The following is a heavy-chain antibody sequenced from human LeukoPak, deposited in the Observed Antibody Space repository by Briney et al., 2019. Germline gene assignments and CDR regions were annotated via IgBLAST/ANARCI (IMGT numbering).Heavy chain of an antibody. CDR2: ISTSGGST. CDR3: ARAEVPAAIKSGAFDI. Sequence: GGSLRLSCAASGFTFSSYAMSWVRQAPGKGLEWVSGISTSGGSTSYADSVEGRFTISRDNSKNTLYLQMNSLRAEDTAVYYCARAEVPAAIKSGAFDIWGQGTMVTVSS. CDR1: GFTFSSYA. D-gene: IGHD2-2*01. V-gene: IGHV3-23*01. J-gene: IGHJ3*02.